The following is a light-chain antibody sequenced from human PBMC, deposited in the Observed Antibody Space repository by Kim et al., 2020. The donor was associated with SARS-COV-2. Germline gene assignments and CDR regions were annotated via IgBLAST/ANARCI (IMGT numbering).Light chain of an antibody. Sequence: SCTGSRCDVGAFNYVYCYQHHPVKAPRLIIYDFCNRPSGVSNRSSGSKSGDTASLTISGLQAEDEADYYRRSYTSSITLVVVSGGGTQLTVL. CDR1: RCDVGAFNY. CDR3: RSYTSSITLVVV. CDR2: DFC. J-gene: IGLJ3*02. V-gene: IGLV2-14*03.